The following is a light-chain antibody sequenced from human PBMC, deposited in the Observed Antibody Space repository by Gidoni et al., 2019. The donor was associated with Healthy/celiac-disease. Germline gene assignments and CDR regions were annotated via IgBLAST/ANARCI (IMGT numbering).Light chain of an antibody. CDR3: AAWDDSLNGVV. J-gene: IGLJ2*01. CDR2: SNN. CDR1: SSNLGSNT. Sequence: QSVLTQPPSASGTPGQGVTISCSGSSSNLGSNTVNWYQQLPGTAPKLLIYSNNQRPSGVPDRFSGSKSGTSASLAISGLQSEDEADYYCAAWDDSLNGVVFGGGTKLTV. V-gene: IGLV1-44*01.